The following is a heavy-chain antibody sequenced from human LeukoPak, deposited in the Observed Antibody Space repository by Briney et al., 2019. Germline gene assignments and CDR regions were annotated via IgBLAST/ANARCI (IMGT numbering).Heavy chain of an antibody. D-gene: IGHD3-10*01. V-gene: IGHV1-46*01. CDR2: INPSGGST. CDR3: ARDRPTMVRGVPQYYFDY. CDR1: GYTFTSYY. J-gene: IGHJ4*02. Sequence: ASVKVSCKASGYTFTSYYMHWVRQAPGQGLEWMGIINPSGGSTSYAQKFQGRVTMTRDTSTSTVYMELSSLRSEDTAVYYCARDRPTMVRGVPQYYFDYWGQGTLVTVSS.